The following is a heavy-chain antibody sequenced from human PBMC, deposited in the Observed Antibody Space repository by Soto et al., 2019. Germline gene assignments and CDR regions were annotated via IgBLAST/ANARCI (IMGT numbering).Heavy chain of an antibody. V-gene: IGHV1-8*01. Sequence: QVQLVQSGAEVKKPGASVKVSCKASGYTFTSYDINWVRQATGQGLEWMGWMNPNSGNTGYAQKFQGRVTMTRNTSISTAYMELSSLRSEDTTVYYCARLSSIFGVVIPFDYWGQGTLVTVSS. CDR3: ARLSSIFGVVIPFDY. CDR2: MNPNSGNT. D-gene: IGHD3-3*01. CDR1: GYTFTSYD. J-gene: IGHJ4*02.